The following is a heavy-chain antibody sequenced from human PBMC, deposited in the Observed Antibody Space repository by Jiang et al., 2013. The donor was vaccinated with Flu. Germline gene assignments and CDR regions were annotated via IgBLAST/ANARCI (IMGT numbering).Heavy chain of an antibody. J-gene: IGHJ5*02. D-gene: IGHD6-19*01. CDR1: GGSISSYY. Sequence: LLKPSETLSLTCAVSGGSISSYYWSWIRQPAGEGLEWIGRIYTSGSTNYNPSLKSRVTMSVDTSKNQFSLKLTSVTAADTAVYFCARDRTVAVAGTGVFDPWGQGTLVTVSS. V-gene: IGHV4-4*07. CDR2: IYTSGST. CDR3: ARDRTVAVAGTGVFDP.